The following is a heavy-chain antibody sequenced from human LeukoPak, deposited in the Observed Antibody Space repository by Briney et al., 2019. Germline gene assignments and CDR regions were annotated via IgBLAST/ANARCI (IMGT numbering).Heavy chain of an antibody. Sequence: GGSLTLSCSASGFTFSCYSMNWVRQAPGKGLEWVASISSSSSYIYYADSVKGRFTISRDNAKNSLYLQMNSLRAEDTAVYYCARGYSSSWSIFDYWGQGTLVTVAS. D-gene: IGHD6-13*01. V-gene: IGHV3-21*01. CDR3: ARGYSSSWSIFDY. J-gene: IGHJ4*02. CDR1: GFTFSCYS. CDR2: ISSSSSYI.